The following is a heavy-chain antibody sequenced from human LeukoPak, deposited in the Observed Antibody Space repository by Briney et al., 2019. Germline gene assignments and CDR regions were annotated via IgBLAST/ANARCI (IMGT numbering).Heavy chain of an antibody. J-gene: IGHJ5*02. CDR2: VSGSGGST. CDR3: AKEKWELPRFNWFDP. V-gene: IGHV3-23*01. Sequence: HPGGSLRLSCAASGFTFSSYAMSWVRQAPGKGLEWVSAVSGSGGSTYYADSVKGRFTISRDNSKNTLYLQMNSLRAEDTAVYYCAKEKWELPRFNWFDPWGQGTLVTVSS. D-gene: IGHD1-26*01. CDR1: GFTFSSYA.